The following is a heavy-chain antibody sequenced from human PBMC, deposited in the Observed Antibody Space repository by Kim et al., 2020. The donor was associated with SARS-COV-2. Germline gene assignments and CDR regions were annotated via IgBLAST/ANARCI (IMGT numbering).Heavy chain of an antibody. J-gene: IGHJ4*02. CDR3: ARDKTRGLHRVFIGDRDELDY. D-gene: IGHD4-4*01. V-gene: IGHV3-7*01. Sequence: GGSLRLSCAASGFTFSSYWMSWVRQAPGKGLEWVANIKQDGSEKYYVDSVKGRFTISRDNAKNSLYLQMNSLRAEDTAVYYCARDKTRGLHRVFIGDRDELDYWGQGTLVTVSS. CDR2: IKQDGSEK. CDR1: GFTFSSYW.